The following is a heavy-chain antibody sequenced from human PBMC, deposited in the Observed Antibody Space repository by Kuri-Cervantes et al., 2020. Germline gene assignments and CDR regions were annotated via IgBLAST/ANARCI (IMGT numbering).Heavy chain of an antibody. D-gene: IGHD3-22*01. CDR2: ILPGSGST. V-gene: IGHV1-2*02. J-gene: IGHJ4*01. CDR1: GYTFTGYW. Sequence: QVKLEESGAELLKPGASVKLSCKATGYTFTGYWIEWVKQRPGHGLEWIGEILPGSGSTNYNENFKGKATFTADTSSKTAYMQLSSLTTEDSAMYYCARGGYYNNRSDYWGQGNPGHRLL. CDR3: ARGGYYNNRSDY.